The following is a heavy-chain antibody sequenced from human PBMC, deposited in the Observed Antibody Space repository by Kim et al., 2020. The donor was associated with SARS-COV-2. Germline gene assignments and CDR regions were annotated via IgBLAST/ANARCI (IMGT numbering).Heavy chain of an antibody. V-gene: IGHV3-30*01. CDR3: ARSVRTQLWLRFEAFDI. Sequence: VKGRFTISRDNSKNTLYLQMNSLRAEDTAVYYCARSVRTQLWLRFEAFDIWGQGTMVTVSS. J-gene: IGHJ3*02. D-gene: IGHD5-18*01.